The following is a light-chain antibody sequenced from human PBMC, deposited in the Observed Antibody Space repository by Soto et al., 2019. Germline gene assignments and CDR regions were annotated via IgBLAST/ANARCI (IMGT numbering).Light chain of an antibody. CDR1: GSDVGGYNY. Sequence: QSALTQPASVSGSPGQSITISCTGTGSDVGGYNYVSWYQHYPGKAPTVLIYDVTSRPSGVSNRFSGSKSGNTASLTISGLQAEDEADYYCSSYTATSTWVFGGGTKLTVL. CDR3: SSYTATSTWV. CDR2: DVT. V-gene: IGLV2-14*03. J-gene: IGLJ3*02.